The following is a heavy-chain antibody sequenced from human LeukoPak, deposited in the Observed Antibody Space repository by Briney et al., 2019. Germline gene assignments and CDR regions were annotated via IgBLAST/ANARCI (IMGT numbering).Heavy chain of an antibody. J-gene: IGHJ4*02. CDR3: AREAVYYDFWSGYYTQYYFDY. CDR2: ISAYNGNT. V-gene: IGHV1-18*01. Sequence: GASVKVSCKASGYTFTSYGISWVRQAPGQGLEWMGWISAYNGNTNYAQKLQGRVTMTTDTSTSTAYMELRSLRSDDTAVYYCAREAVYYDFWSGYYTQYYFDYWGQGTLVTVSS. CDR1: GYTFTSYG. D-gene: IGHD3-3*01.